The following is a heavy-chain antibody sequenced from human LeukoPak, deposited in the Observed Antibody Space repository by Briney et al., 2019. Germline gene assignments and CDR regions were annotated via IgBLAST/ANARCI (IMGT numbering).Heavy chain of an antibody. CDR2: IKSKTDGGTT. J-gene: IGHJ6*02. CDR3: TTSRPDYYYFYGMDV. Sequence: GGSLRLSCAASGFTFSNAWMNWVRQAPGKGLEWVGRIKSKTDGGTTDYAAPVKGRFTISRDDSKNTLYLQMNNLKTENTAVYYCTTSRPDYYYFYGMDVWGQGTTVTVSS. CDR1: GFTFSNAW. V-gene: IGHV3-15*07.